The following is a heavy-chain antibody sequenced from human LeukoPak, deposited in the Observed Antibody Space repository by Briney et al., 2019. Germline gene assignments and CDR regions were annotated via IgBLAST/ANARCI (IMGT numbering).Heavy chain of an antibody. Sequence: GGSLRLSCAVSGFNINNYWMTWYRQAPGKGLECVAHIKGDASEKYYVDSVKGRFTISRDNAKNSLYLQMNSLRGEDTALYHCAKDRHDYGDYGLSSAFDIWGQGTMVTVSS. V-gene: IGHV3-7*03. J-gene: IGHJ3*02. CDR2: IKGDASEK. CDR1: GFNINNYW. D-gene: IGHD4-17*01. CDR3: AKDRHDYGDYGLSSAFDI.